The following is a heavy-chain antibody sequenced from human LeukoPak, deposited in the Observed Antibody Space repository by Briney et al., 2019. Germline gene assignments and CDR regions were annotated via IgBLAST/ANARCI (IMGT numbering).Heavy chain of an antibody. D-gene: IGHD6-19*01. J-gene: IGHJ4*02. V-gene: IGHV3-48*03. Sequence: GGSLRLSCAASGSTFSSYEMNWVRQAPGKGLEWVSYIDTSSGTIHYADSVKGRFTISRDNAKSSLYLQMNSLRAEDTAVYFCARDATVGVPGTLYFDHWGQGTLVTVSS. CDR2: IDTSSGTI. CDR1: GSTFSSYE. CDR3: ARDATVGVPGTLYFDH.